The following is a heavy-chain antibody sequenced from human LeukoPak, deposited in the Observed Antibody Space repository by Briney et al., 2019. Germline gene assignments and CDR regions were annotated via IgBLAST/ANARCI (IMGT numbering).Heavy chain of an antibody. J-gene: IGHJ5*02. CDR2: FDPEDGET. Sequence: ASVKVSCKVSGYTLTELSMHWVRQAPGKGLEWMGGFDPEDGETIYAQKFQGRVTMTEDTSTDTAYMELSSLRSEDTAVYYCATRELDCSSTSCYVAWGQGTLVTVSS. V-gene: IGHV1-24*01. D-gene: IGHD2-2*01. CDR1: GYTLTELS. CDR3: ATRELDCSSTSCYVA.